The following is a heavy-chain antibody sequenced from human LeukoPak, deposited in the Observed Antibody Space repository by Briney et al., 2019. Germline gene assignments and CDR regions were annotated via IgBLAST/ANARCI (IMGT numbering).Heavy chain of an antibody. J-gene: IGHJ6*03. Sequence: GGSLRLSCAASGFTFSSYAMHWVRQAPGKGLEWVAVISYDGSNKYYADSVKGRFTISRDNSKNTLYLQMNSLRAEGTAVYYCARGYCSGGSCPIPDYYYYYMDVWGKGTTVTVSS. D-gene: IGHD2-15*01. V-gene: IGHV3-30*04. CDR1: GFTFSSYA. CDR3: ARGYCSGGSCPIPDYYYYYMDV. CDR2: ISYDGSNK.